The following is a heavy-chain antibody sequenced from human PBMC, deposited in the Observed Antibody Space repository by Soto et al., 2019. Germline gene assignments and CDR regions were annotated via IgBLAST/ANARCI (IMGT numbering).Heavy chain of an antibody. CDR3: ARTDYLFSTLTYYFDY. V-gene: IGHV1-2*02. J-gene: IGHJ4*02. CDR1: GYTFTGYC. CDR2: INPDNGVP. Sequence: GASVKVSCKASGYTFTGYCVNWALQAPGQGLEWMGWINPDNGVPNYAQKFQGRVTLSRDTSINTAYMELSRLTSDDTATYYCARTDYLFSTLTYYFDYWGQGTLVTSPQ. D-gene: IGHD3-16*01.